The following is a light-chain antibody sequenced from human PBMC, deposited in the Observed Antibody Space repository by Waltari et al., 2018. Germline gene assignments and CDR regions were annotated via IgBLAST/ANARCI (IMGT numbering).Light chain of an antibody. CDR2: AAS. J-gene: IGKJ2*01. CDR1: QSVSRSR. CDR3: QQYGSSVMYT. Sequence: VLTQSPGILSLSPAYRATLSCRASQSVSRSRLAWYQQKPGQAPRLLIYAASNRATGIPDRFSGSGSGTDFSLTISRVEPEDFAVYYCQQYGSSVMYTFGQGTKLEIQ. V-gene: IGKV3-20*01.